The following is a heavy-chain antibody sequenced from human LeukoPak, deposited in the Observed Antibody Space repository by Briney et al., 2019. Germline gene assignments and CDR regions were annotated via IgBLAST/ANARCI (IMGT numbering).Heavy chain of an antibody. J-gene: IGHJ4*02. CDR3: ARLDITFGGGIVNAGSNY. D-gene: IGHD3-16*02. CDR1: GYTFSSYA. CDR2: ISGYNGNT. Sequence: ASVKVSCKASGYTFSSYAINWVRQAPGQGLESMGWISGYNGNTNYAQKFQGRVTMTTDTSTNTAYMEVKSLRSDDTAVYYCARLDITFGGGIVNAGSNYWGQGTLVTVSS. V-gene: IGHV1-18*01.